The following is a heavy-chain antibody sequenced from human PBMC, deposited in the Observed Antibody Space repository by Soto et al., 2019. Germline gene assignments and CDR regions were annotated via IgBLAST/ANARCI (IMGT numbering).Heavy chain of an antibody. V-gene: IGHV1-69*02. D-gene: IGHD3-10*01. CDR3: ASNSDVLLWFGELLYYGMDV. CDR1: GGTFSSYT. CDR2: IIPILGIA. Sequence: QVQLVQSGAEVKKPGSSVKVSCKASGGTFSSYTISWVRQAPGQGLEWMGRIIPILGIANYAQKFQGRVTITADKSTSTAYMELSSLRSEDTAVYYCASNSDVLLWFGELLYYGMDVWGQGTTVTVSS. J-gene: IGHJ6*02.